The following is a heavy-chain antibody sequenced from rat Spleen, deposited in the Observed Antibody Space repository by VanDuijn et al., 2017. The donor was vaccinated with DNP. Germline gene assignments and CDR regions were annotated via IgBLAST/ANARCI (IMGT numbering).Heavy chain of an antibody. CDR3: TRDRNYGGYPYVMDA. V-gene: IGHV2-63*01. D-gene: IGHD1-11*01. CDR1: GFSLTSYS. Sequence: QVQLRESGPGLVQPSETLSLTCTVSGFSLTSYSVSWVRQPSGKGPEWMGRMWSDGDTAYNSALKSRLSISRDTSKNQVFLKMNSLQTDDTGTYYCTRDRNYGGYPYVMDAWGQGASVTVSS. CDR2: MWSDGDT. J-gene: IGHJ4*01.